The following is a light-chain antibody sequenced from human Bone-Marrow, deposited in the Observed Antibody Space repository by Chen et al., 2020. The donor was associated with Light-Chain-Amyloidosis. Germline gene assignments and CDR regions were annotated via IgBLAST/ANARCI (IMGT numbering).Light chain of an antibody. V-gene: IGLV3-25*03. CDR3: QSADSSGTYEVI. J-gene: IGLJ2*01. Sequence: SYELTQPPSVSVSPGQTARITCTGDDLPTKYAYWYQQKPGLAPVLVIHRDTDRPSGISERFSGSSSGTTATLTISGVQAEDEADYHCQSADSSGTYEVIFGGGTKLTVL. CDR2: RDT. CDR1: DLPTKY.